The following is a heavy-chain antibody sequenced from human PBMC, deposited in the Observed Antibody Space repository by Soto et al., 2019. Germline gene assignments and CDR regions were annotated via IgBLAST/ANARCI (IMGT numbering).Heavy chain of an antibody. D-gene: IGHD3-10*01. J-gene: IGHJ4*02. Sequence: PGGSLRLSCAASGFTFSSYWMHWVRQAPGKGLEWIGSIYYSGSTYYNPSLKSRVTISVDTSKNQFSLKLSSVTAADTAVYYCARRGSGSYSDYWGQGTLVTVSS. CDR2: IYYSGST. CDR3: ARRGSGSYSDY. CDR1: GFTFSSYW. V-gene: IGHV4-39*01.